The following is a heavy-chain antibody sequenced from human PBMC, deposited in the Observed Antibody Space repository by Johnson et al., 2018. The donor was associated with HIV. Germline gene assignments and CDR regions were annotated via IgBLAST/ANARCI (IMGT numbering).Heavy chain of an antibody. J-gene: IGHJ3*02. D-gene: IGHD5-18*01. V-gene: IGHV3-23*04. CDR3: AKGRSPRIQLRTWAFDI. CDR2: ISGSGGST. CDR1: GFTFTNAW. Sequence: VPLVESGGGVVRPGGSLRLSCAASGFTFTNAWMSLVRQAPGKGLEWVSAISGSGGSTYYADSVQGRFTISRDNAKNTLSLQMHSLRAEDTAVYYCAKGRSPRIQLRTWAFDIWGQGTMVIVSS.